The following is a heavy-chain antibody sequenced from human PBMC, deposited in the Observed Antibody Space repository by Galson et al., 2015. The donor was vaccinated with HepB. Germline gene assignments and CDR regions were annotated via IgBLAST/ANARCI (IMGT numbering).Heavy chain of an antibody. V-gene: IGHV1-18*01. CDR1: GYTFTSYG. CDR2: ISAYNGNT. CDR3: ARDVRYYYGSSGFDY. D-gene: IGHD3-22*01. J-gene: IGHJ4*02. Sequence: SVKVSCKASGYTFTSYGISWVRQAPGQGLEWMGWISAYNGNTNYAQKLQGRVTMTTDTSTSTAYMELRSLRSDDTAVYYCARDVRYYYGSSGFDYWGQGTLVTVSS.